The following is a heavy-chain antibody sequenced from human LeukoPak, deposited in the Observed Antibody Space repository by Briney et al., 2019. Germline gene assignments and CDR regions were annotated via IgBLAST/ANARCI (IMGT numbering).Heavy chain of an antibody. CDR2: I. J-gene: IGHJ4*02. CDR1: GFSRSTGGRG. CDR3: FHKREDTSTL. V-gene: IGHV2-5*01. Sequence: SGPTLVSPTQTLTLTCTFSGFSRSTGGRGVGWIRQPPGKALECLTLIKSRLTITKDTSKNQVILTMTNMDPVDTATYFCFHKREDTSTLWGQGTLVTVSS. D-gene: IGHD5-18*01.